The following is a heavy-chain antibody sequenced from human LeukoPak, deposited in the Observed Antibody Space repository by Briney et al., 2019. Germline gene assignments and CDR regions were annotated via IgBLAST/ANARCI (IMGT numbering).Heavy chain of an antibody. Sequence: ASVKVSCKASGGTFSSYAISWVRQAPGQGLEWMGRIIPILGIANYAQKFQGRVTITADKSTSTAYMELSSLRAEDTAVYYCAKVLVVTVDYWGQGTLVTVSS. V-gene: IGHV1-69*04. CDR1: GGTFSSYA. CDR2: IIPILGIA. CDR3: AKVLVVTVDY. D-gene: IGHD2-21*02. J-gene: IGHJ4*02.